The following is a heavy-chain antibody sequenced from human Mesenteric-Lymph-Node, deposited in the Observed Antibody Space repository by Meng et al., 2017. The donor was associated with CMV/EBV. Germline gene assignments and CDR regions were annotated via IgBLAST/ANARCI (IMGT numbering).Heavy chain of an antibody. V-gene: IGHV3-23*01. CDR2: IKNSGDKT. J-gene: IGHJ4*02. Sequence: GESLMISCASSGFTFSNYAMGWVRQTPGKGLEQGLSIKNSGDKTHYADSVRGRFTISRDNSKNKLYLKMNGLRVEDTAIYYCARDGGGYRLGTGLFIDYWGQGTRVTVSS. D-gene: IGHD3-10*01. CDR1: GFTFSNYA. CDR3: ARDGGGYRLGTGLFIDY.